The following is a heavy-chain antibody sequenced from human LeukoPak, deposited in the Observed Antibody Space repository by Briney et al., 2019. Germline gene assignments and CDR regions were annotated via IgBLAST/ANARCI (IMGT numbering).Heavy chain of an antibody. J-gene: IGHJ6*03. D-gene: IGHD4-11*01. V-gene: IGHV4-59*04. CDR1: GGSISSYY. CDR2: LYHPDTT. CDR3: ARQYDSYYYYYVGL. Sequence: SETLSLTCTVSGGSISSYYWSWIRQPPGKGLEWIGSLYHPDTTYYNPSLKSRVTMSVDTSRNQFSLKLSFVTAADTAVYYCARQYDSYYYYYVGLWGTGTTVTVSS.